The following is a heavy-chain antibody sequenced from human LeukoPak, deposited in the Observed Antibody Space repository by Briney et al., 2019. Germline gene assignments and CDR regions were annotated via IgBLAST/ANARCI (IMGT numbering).Heavy chain of an antibody. Sequence: TPSETLSLTCAVYGGSFSGYYWSWIRQPPGKGLEWIGEINHSGSTNYNPSLKSRVTISVDTSKNQFSLKLSSVTAADTAVYYCARGEAAAAADWYFDLWGRGTLVTVSS. CDR2: INHSGST. CDR1: GGSFSGYY. J-gene: IGHJ2*01. D-gene: IGHD6-13*01. V-gene: IGHV4-34*01. CDR3: ARGEAAAAADWYFDL.